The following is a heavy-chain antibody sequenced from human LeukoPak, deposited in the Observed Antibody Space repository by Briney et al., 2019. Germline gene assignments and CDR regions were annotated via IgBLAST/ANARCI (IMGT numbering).Heavy chain of an antibody. J-gene: IGHJ5*02. Sequence: ASVKVSCKASGYTFTDYYIHWVRQAPGQGLEWMGWINPNSGGTNYAQKFQGRVTMTRDTSISTAYMELSRLRSDDTAVYYCARVSPARYCSSTSCPPYINWFDPWGQGTLVTVSS. CDR1: GYTFTDYY. V-gene: IGHV1-2*02. D-gene: IGHD2-2*01. CDR3: ARVSPARYCSSTSCPPYINWFDP. CDR2: INPNSGGT.